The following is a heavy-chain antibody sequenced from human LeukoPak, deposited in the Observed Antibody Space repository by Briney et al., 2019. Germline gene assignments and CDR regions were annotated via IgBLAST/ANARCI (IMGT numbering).Heavy chain of an antibody. Sequence: PSETLSLTCTVSGGSISSSSYYWGWIRQPPWKGLEWIGSIYYSGSTYYNPSLKSRVTISVDTSKNQFSLKLSSVTAADTAVYYCARITYCSSTSCYAHYFDYLGQGTLVTVSS. CDR2: IYYSGST. V-gene: IGHV4-39*01. CDR1: GGSISSSSYY. D-gene: IGHD2-2*01. J-gene: IGHJ4*02. CDR3: ARITYCSSTSCYAHYFDY.